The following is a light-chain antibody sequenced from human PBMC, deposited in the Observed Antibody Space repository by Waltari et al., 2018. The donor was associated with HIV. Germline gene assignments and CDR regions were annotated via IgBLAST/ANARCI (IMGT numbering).Light chain of an antibody. CDR3: AAWDDSLNGM. CDR1: SSNIGSNI. V-gene: IGLV1-44*01. J-gene: IGLJ3*02. CDR2: TND. Sequence: QSVLTQPPSVSGTPGQNVTISCSGSSSNIGSNIVTWYQPLPGAAPKLLIYTNDQRPSGVPDRFSGSKSGTSASLAISGLQSADEADYYCAAWDDSLNGMFGGGTKLTVL.